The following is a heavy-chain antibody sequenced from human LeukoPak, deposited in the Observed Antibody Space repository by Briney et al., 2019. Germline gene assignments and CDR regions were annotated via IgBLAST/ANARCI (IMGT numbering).Heavy chain of an antibody. V-gene: IGHV4-39*07. J-gene: IGHJ4*02. CDR3: ARAHLGGFDY. CDR1: GDSVTSGPYY. Sequence: ASETLSLTCAVSGDSVTSGPYYWGWVRQPPGKELEWVATMSHGANTYKNRALKSRVAISVDTSKNQVSLNLTSVTAADTAVYYCARAHLGGFDYWGQGTLVTVSS. CDR2: MSHGANT. D-gene: IGHD3-16*01.